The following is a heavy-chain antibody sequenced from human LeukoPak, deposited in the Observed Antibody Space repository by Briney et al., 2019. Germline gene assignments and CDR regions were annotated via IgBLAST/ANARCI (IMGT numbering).Heavy chain of an antibody. Sequence: GESLKISCKGSGSSFSSYWIGWVRQMPGKSLEWMGIIYPGDSDTRYSPSFQGQVTISADMSISSAYLQWSSLKASDTAMYYCARYQMLWESFDYWGQGTLVTVSS. CDR3: ARYQMLWESFDY. J-gene: IGHJ4*02. D-gene: IGHD2-2*01. V-gene: IGHV5-51*01. CDR2: IYPGDSDT. CDR1: GSSFSSYW.